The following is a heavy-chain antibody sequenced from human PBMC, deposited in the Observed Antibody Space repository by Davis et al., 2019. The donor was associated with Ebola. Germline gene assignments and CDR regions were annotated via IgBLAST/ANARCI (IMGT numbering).Heavy chain of an antibody. CDR3: ARAISVVPAANWFDP. CDR2: ISSSGSTI. V-gene: IGHV3-48*03. Sequence: GESLKISCAASGFTFSSYEMNWVRQAPGKGLEWVSYISSSGSTIYYADSVKGRFTISRDNAKNSLYLQMNSLRAEDTAVYYCARAISVVPAANWFDPWGQGTLVTVSS. CDR1: GFTFSSYE. D-gene: IGHD2-2*01. J-gene: IGHJ5*02.